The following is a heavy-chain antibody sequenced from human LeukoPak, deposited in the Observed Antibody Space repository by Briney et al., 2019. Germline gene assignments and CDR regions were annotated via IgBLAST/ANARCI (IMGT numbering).Heavy chain of an antibody. J-gene: IGHJ4*02. CDR1: GYSFTTYR. D-gene: IGHD3-9*01. CDR3: ARRGILRESLDY. Sequence: GESLKISCQGSGYSFTTYRIGWVRQVPGKGLEWMGIIYPGDSDARYSPSFEGQVTLSVDKSISTAYLQWSSLKASDTAVYYCARRGILRESLDYWGQGTLVTVSS. V-gene: IGHV5-51*01. CDR2: IYPGDSDA.